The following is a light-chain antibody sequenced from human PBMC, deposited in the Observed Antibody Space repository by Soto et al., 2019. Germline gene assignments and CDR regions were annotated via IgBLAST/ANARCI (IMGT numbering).Light chain of an antibody. Sequence: QSVLTQPPSASGSPLQSVAISCTGTSSDVGGYNYVSWYQQHPGKAPKLMIYEVSKRPSGVPDRFSGSKSGNTASLTVSGLQAEDEADYYCSSYAGSNNYVVFGGGTQLTVL. CDR1: SSDVGGYNY. J-gene: IGLJ2*01. CDR2: EVS. CDR3: SSYAGSNNYVV. V-gene: IGLV2-8*01.